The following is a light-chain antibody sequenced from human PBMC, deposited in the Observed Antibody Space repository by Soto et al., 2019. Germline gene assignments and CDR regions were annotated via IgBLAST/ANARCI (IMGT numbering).Light chain of an antibody. CDR3: QQYGSSPRT. Sequence: EIVMTQSPATLSVSPGERATLSCRASQSVSSSYLAWYQQKPGQAPRLLMYSASSRATGIPERFSGSGSGTDFTLTISRLEPEDFAVYYCQQYGSSPRTFGQGTKVDIK. CDR1: QSVSSSY. J-gene: IGKJ1*01. V-gene: IGKV3-20*01. CDR2: SAS.